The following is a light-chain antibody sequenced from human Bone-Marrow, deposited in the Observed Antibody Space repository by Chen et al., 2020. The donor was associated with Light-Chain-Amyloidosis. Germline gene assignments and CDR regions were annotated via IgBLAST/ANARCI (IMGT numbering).Light chain of an antibody. J-gene: IGKJ4*01. CDR1: QSVGTY. Sequence: EIVLTQSPATLVLSPGERATLSCRASQSVGTYLAWYQQKPGQAPRLLIYDASNRATGIPARFSGSGSGTDFTLSISSLEPEDFAVYYCQQRGNWPLTFGGGTNVEI. CDR3: QQRGNWPLT. CDR2: DAS. V-gene: IGKV3-11*01.